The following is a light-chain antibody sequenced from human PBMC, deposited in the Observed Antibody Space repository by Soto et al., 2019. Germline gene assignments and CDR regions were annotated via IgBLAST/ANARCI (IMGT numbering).Light chain of an antibody. Sequence: EIVLTQSPATLSLSPGERATLSCSASQSVSSYLAWYQQKPGQAPRLLIYDASNRATGIPARFSGSGSGTDFTLTVSSLEPEDFAVYYCQQRSNWPPNAFGQGTKVDIK. J-gene: IGKJ2*01. CDR2: DAS. CDR3: QQRSNWPPNA. CDR1: QSVSSY. V-gene: IGKV3-11*01.